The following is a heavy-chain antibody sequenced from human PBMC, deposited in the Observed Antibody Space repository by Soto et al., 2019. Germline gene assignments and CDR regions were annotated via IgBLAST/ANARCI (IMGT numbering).Heavy chain of an antibody. CDR1: GDRFTSYA. Sequence: ASVKPSCKACGDRFTSYAMHWVRQAPRQRLEWMGWINAGNGNTKYSQKFQGRVTITRDTSASTAYMELSSLRSEDTAVYYCARDGEVGATLAFDYWGQGTLVTVSS. CDR3: ARDGEVGATLAFDY. V-gene: IGHV1-3*01. CDR2: INAGNGNT. J-gene: IGHJ4*02. D-gene: IGHD1-26*01.